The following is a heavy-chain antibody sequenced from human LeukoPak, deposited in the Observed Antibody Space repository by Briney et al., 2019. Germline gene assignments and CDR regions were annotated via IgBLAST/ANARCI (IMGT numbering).Heavy chain of an antibody. CDR1: GGSFSDYY. CDR3: ASTNWGFDY. D-gene: IGHD7-27*01. J-gene: IGHJ4*02. CDR2: INHSGST. V-gene: IGHV4-34*01. Sequence: KPSETLSLTCAVYGGSFSDYYWSWIRQPPGKGLEWIGEINHSGSTNYNPSLKSRVTISVDTSKKQFSLKLTSVTAADTAVYYCASTNWGFDYWGQGPLVTVSS.